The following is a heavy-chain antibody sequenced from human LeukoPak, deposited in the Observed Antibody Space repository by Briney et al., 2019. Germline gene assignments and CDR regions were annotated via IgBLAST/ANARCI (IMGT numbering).Heavy chain of an antibody. V-gene: IGHV3-15*01. J-gene: IGHJ3*02. CDR3: TSRSYYGTGSFDI. CDR2: IRSATAGGTA. D-gene: IGHD1-26*01. CDR1: GFTFSKTF. Sequence: PGGSLRLSCAAYGFTFSKTFMSWVRQAPGKGLEWVARIRSATAGGTAEYAEPVEGRFVVSRDDSKSKLYLQLNSLKIEDTAIYYCTSRSYYGTGSFDIWGQGVMVTVSS.